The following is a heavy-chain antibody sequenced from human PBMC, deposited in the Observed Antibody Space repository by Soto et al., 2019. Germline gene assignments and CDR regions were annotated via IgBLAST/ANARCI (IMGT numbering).Heavy chain of an antibody. V-gene: IGHV6-1*01. Sequence: SQTLSLTCAISGDSVSSNSAAWNWIRQSPSRGLEWLGRTYYRSKWYNDYAVSVKSRITINPDTSKNQFSLQLNSVTPADTAVYYCAREVARMRSSGWNEFDYWGQGTLVTVSS. D-gene: IGHD6-19*01. CDR3: AREVARMRSSGWNEFDY. CDR1: GDSVSSNSAA. CDR2: TYYRSKWYN. J-gene: IGHJ4*02.